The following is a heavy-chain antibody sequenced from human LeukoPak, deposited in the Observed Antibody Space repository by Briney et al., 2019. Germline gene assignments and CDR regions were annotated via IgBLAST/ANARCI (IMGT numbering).Heavy chain of an antibody. Sequence: GESLKISCKASGYNFPNYWIGWVRQMPGKGLEWMGRIDPSDSYTNYSPSFQGHVTISADKSISTAYLQWSSLKASDTAIYYCARLRTFDSWGQGTLVTVSS. J-gene: IGHJ4*02. V-gene: IGHV5-10-1*01. CDR2: IDPSDSYT. CDR3: ARLRTFDS. D-gene: IGHD2-8*01. CDR1: GYNFPNYW.